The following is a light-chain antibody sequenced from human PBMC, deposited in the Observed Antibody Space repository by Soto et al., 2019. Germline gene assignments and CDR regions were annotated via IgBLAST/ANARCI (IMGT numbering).Light chain of an antibody. CDR3: PQLNTYAFN. Sequence: DVQLTQSPSFLSASVGDRVTITCRASQGINNYLAWYQQKPGRAPRLLIHVASPVHSGVPSRFSGSGYGTVCTLPISSLQPQDLASFYCPQLNTYAFNFGPVTKKDI. V-gene: IGKV1-9*01. J-gene: IGKJ3*01. CDR1: QGINNY. CDR2: VAS.